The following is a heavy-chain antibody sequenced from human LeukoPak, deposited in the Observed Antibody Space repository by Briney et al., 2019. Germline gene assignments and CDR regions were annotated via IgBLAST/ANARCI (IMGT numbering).Heavy chain of an antibody. CDR1: GGSISSNNYS. Sequence: SETLSLTCTVSGGSISSNNYSWGWMRQPPGKGLESIGSINYSGSTYYNPSLKSRVNISVDTSKNQFSLKLSSVTAGDTAVYYCARSGGVFGSSYGDYDYDYWGQGTLVTVSS. CDR3: ARSGGVFGSSYGDYDYDY. D-gene: IGHD4-17*01. J-gene: IGHJ4*02. CDR2: INYSGST. V-gene: IGHV4-39*01.